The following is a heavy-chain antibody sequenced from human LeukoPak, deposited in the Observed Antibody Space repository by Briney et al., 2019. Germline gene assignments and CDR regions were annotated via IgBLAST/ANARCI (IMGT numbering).Heavy chain of an antibody. Sequence: PGGSLRLSCAASGFTFSSYWMSWIRQAPGKGLEWVANIKQDGSEKYYVDSVKGRFTISRDNAKNSLYLQMNSLRAEDTAVYYCARAKGYCSSTSCSYHYYYYMDVWGKGTTVTVSS. CDR1: GFTFSSYW. V-gene: IGHV3-7*01. CDR2: IKQDGSEK. CDR3: ARAKGYCSSTSCSYHYYYYMDV. D-gene: IGHD2-2*01. J-gene: IGHJ6*03.